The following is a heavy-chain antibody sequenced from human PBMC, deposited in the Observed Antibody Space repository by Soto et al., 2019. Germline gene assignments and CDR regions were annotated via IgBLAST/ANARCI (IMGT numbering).Heavy chain of an antibody. CDR1: GFSLSARPVA. J-gene: IGHJ4*02. CDR3: VHRAGIDGNWNGGYFDY. V-gene: IGHV2-5*02. Sequence: QITLRESGPTRVKPTQTLTLTCTFSGFSLSARPVAVGWIRQPPGKALERLALIYWDDDKSYSPSLMSRLTITKDTSKNQVVLTMTNMDPLDTAIYYCVHRAGIDGNWNGGYFDYWGQGALVTVSS. D-gene: IGHD1-1*01. CDR2: IYWDDDK.